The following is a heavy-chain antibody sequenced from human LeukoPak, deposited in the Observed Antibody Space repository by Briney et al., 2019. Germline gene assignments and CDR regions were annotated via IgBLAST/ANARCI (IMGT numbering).Heavy chain of an antibody. D-gene: IGHD6-19*01. CDR3: ARGPAVYSSGWVYDY. Sequence: SETLSLTCAVYGGSFSGYYWGWIRQPPGKGLEWIGEINHSGSTNYNPSLKSRVTISVDKSKNQFSLKLSSVTAADTAVYYCARGPAVYSSGWVYDYWGQGTLVTVSS. V-gene: IGHV4-34*01. J-gene: IGHJ4*02. CDR1: GGSFSGYY. CDR2: INHSGST.